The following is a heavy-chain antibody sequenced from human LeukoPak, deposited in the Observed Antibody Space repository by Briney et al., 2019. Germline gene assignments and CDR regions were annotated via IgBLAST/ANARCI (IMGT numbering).Heavy chain of an antibody. Sequence: GASVNVSCKASGYTFTSYDINWVRQAAGQGLEWMGWLNPNSGNTGYAQKFQGRVTMTRNTSISTAYMELSSLRSEDTAVYYCARMSNIARPKGRPFDIWGQGTMVTVSS. V-gene: IGHV1-8*02. CDR3: ARMSNIARPKGRPFDI. CDR1: GYTFTSYD. J-gene: IGHJ3*02. CDR2: LNPNSGNT. D-gene: IGHD6-13*01.